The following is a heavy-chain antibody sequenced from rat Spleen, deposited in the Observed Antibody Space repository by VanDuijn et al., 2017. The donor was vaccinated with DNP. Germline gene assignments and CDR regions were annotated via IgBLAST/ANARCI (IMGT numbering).Heavy chain of an antibody. D-gene: IGHD1-4*01. CDR2: ISSGGRT. J-gene: IGHJ3*01. Sequence: QVQLKESGPGLVQPSQTLSLTCSVSGFSLRNYGVSWVRQPPGKGLEWIAAISSGGRTYYNSALKSRLSISRDTSKSQVFLQMNSLQTEDTAIYFCSRDHDYPGLSFAYWGQGTLVTVSS. V-gene: IGHV2S12*01. CDR3: SRDHDYPGLSFAY. CDR1: GFSLRNYG.